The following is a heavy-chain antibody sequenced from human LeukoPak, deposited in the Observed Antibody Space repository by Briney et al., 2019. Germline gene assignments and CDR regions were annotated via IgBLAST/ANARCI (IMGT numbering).Heavy chain of an antibody. CDR1: GFTFSSYW. J-gene: IGHJ4*02. Sequence: GGSLRLSCAASGFTFSSYWMHWVRQAPGKGLVWVSRINSDGSSTSYADSVKGRFTIPRDNAKNTLYLQMNSLRAEDTAVYYCARDDYGDYVIGYWGQGTLVTVSS. CDR2: INSDGSST. V-gene: IGHV3-74*01. D-gene: IGHD4-17*01. CDR3: ARDDYGDYVIGY.